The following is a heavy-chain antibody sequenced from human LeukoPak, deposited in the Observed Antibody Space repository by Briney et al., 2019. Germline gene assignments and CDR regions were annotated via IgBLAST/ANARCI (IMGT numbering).Heavy chain of an antibody. Sequence: GGSLRLSCAASGFTFSSYEMNWVRQAPGKGLEWVSYISSSGSTIYYADSVKGRFTISRDNAKNSLYLQMNSLRSEDTAVYYCAADSRYYFDWAPRQFDIWGQGTMVTVSS. CDR3: AADSRYYFDWAPRQFDI. D-gene: IGHD3-9*01. CDR1: GFTFSSYE. V-gene: IGHV3-48*03. CDR2: ISSSGSTI. J-gene: IGHJ3*02.